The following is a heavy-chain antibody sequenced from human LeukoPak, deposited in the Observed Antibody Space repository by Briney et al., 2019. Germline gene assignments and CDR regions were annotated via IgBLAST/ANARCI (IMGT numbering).Heavy chain of an antibody. J-gene: IGHJ5*02. Sequence: SVKVSCKASGGTCSSYAISWVRQAPGQGLEWMGGIIPIFGTANYAQKFQGRLTITADESTSTAYMELSSLRSEDTAVYYCARAGIPCYQLPCLNWCDPWGQGTLVTVAS. V-gene: IGHV1-69*13. CDR2: IIPIFGTA. D-gene: IGHD2-2*01. CDR1: GGTCSSYA. CDR3: ARAGIPCYQLPCLNWCDP.